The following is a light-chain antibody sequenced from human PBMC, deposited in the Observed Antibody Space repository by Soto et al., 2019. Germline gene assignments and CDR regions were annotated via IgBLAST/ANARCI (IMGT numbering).Light chain of an antibody. Sequence: DIVLTQFPATLSLSPGERATLSCRASQSVNNYLAWYQQKPGQAPRLLISDASNRATGIPARFSGSGSGTDFTLTISSLEAEDFAVYYCQQRSDWSPLTFGGGTKVDSK. CDR1: QSVNNY. V-gene: IGKV3-11*01. CDR3: QQRSDWSPLT. J-gene: IGKJ4*01. CDR2: DAS.